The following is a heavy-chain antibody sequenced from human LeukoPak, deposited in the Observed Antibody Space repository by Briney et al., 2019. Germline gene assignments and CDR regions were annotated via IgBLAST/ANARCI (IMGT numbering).Heavy chain of an antibody. CDR1: GFPFSTCA. J-gene: IGHJ4*02. D-gene: IGHD6-13*01. V-gene: IGHV3-64D*06. Sequence: PGGSLRLSCSASGFPFSTCAMHWVRQAPGKGLEFVSTVSSGGGNTYYADSVKSRLTISRDNSKNTLYLQVSSLKPEDTGLYYCVKGWEYSNNCYDYWGQGTLVTVSS. CDR3: VKGWEYSNNCYDY. CDR2: VSSGGGNT.